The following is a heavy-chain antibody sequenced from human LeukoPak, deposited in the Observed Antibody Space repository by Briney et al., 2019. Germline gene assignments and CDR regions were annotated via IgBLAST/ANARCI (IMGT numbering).Heavy chain of an antibody. CDR3: AREGYCSSTSRSKRYFDY. CDR2: ISSSSSYI. V-gene: IGHV3-21*01. Sequence: GGSLRLSCAASGFTFSSYSMNWVRQAPGKGLEWVSSISSSSSYIYYADSVKGRFTISRDNAKNSLYLQMNSLRAEDTAVYYCAREGYCSSTSRSKRYFDYWGQGTLVTVSS. J-gene: IGHJ4*02. CDR1: GFTFSSYS. D-gene: IGHD2-2*01.